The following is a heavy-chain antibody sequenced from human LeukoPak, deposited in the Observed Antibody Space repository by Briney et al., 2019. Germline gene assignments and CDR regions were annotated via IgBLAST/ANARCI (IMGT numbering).Heavy chain of an antibody. J-gene: IGHJ6*02. CDR3: ARLRSDYYDSSGYFYGMDV. CDR1: GGSISSSSYY. Sequence: SETLSLTSTVSGGSISSSSYYWGWIRQPPGKGLEWIGSIYYSGSTYYNPSLKSRVTISVDTSKNQFSLKLSSVTAADTAVYYCARLRSDYYDSSGYFYGMDVWGQGTTVTVSS. CDR2: IYYSGST. V-gene: IGHV4-39*01. D-gene: IGHD3-22*01.